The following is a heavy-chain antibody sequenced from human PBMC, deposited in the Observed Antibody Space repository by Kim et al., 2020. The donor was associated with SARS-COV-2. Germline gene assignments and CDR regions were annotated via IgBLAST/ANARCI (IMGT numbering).Heavy chain of an antibody. V-gene: IGHV3-23*01. Sequence: TRYADSVKGRFNISRDKSKSTLYLQMNSLRVEDAAIYYCAKDLYDYSAMDVWGRGTTVTVSS. CDR3: AKDLYDYSAMDV. CDR2: T. D-gene: IGHD3-10*01. J-gene: IGHJ6*02.